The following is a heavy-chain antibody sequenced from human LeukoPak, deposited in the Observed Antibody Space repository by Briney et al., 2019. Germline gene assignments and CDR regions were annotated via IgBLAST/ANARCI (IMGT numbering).Heavy chain of an antibody. D-gene: IGHD4-17*01. CDR1: GDSISTGNW. CDR2: IYHSGST. CDR3: ARAKTTVIAYYGMDV. Sequence: SGTLSLTCQVSGDSISTGNWWVWVRQPPGEGLEWGGEIYHSGSTNYNPSLKSRVTISVDTSKNQFSLNLTSVTAADTAMYFCARAKTTVIAYYGMDVWGQGTTVSVSS. J-gene: IGHJ6*02. V-gene: IGHV4-4*02.